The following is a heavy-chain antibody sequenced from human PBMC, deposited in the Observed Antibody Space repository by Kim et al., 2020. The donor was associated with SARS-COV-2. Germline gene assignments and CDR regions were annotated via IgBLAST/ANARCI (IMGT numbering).Heavy chain of an antibody. V-gene: IGHV3-23*01. CDR3: AKGGYQLSYY. D-gene: IGHD2-2*01. J-gene: IGHJ4*02. Sequence: GGSLRLSCAASGFTFSSSAMAWVRQAPGKGLEWVSAISDNSAGTFYADSVKGRFTISRDNSKNTLYLQMNSLRADDTAVYYCAKGGYQLSYYWGQGTLVTVSS. CDR1: GFTFSSSA. CDR2: ISDNSAGT.